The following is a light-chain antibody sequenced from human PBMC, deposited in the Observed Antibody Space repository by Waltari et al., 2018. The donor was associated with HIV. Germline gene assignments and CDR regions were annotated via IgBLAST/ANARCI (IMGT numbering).Light chain of an antibody. V-gene: IGLV1-51*01. CDR2: DTN. CDR1: SSNIGNNY. J-gene: IGLJ2*01. Sequence: QSVLTQPPSVSAAPGQKVTISCSGSSSNIGNNYVSWSQQSPGTAPRLVIYDTNDRPSGIPDRFSGSKSGTSATLGITGPQTGDEADYYCGTWDSSLSAVVFGGGTKLTVL. CDR3: GTWDSSLSAVV.